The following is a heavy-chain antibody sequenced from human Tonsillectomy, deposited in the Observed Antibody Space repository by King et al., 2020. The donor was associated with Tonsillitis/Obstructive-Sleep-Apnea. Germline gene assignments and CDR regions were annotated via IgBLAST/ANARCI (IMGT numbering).Heavy chain of an antibody. CDR3: VRLDTLTGYYDY. J-gene: IGHJ4*02. CDR2: ISANGAGT. D-gene: IGHD3-9*01. Sequence: VQLVESGGGLVQPGGSLRLSCSASGFAFSSYPMHWVRQAPGKGLEYVSSISANGAGTYYADSVKGRFTISRDNSKNTLYLQMISLRAEDTALYYCVRLDTLTGYYDYWGQGTLDTVSS. V-gene: IGHV3-64D*06. CDR1: GFAFSSYP.